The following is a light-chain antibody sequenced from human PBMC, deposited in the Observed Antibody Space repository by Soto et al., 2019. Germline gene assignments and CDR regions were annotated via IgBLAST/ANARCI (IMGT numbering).Light chain of an antibody. Sequence: DIQMTQSPSSLSASVGDRVTITCRASQGISNYLAWYQQIPGKVPKLLISAASTLQSGVPSRFSGSGSGTAVTLTTSSLQPEDVATYYCQKYTNVPAFGGGTKVEIK. CDR3: QKYTNVPA. V-gene: IGKV1-27*01. CDR2: AAS. J-gene: IGKJ4*01. CDR1: QGISNY.